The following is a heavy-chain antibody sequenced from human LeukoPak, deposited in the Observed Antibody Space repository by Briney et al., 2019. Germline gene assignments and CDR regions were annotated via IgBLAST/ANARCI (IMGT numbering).Heavy chain of an antibody. Sequence: GGSLRLSCAASGFTFSSYSMNWVRQAPGKGLEWVSSISSSSSYIYYADSVKGRFTISRDNAENSLYLQTNSLRAEDTAVYYCAIYGGYYFDYWGQGTLVTVSS. CDR2: ISSSSSYI. D-gene: IGHD6-13*01. CDR3: AIYGGYYFDY. CDR1: GFTFSSYS. V-gene: IGHV3-21*01. J-gene: IGHJ4*02.